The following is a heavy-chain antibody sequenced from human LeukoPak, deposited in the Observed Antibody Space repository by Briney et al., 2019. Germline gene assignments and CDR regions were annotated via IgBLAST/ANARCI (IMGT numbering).Heavy chain of an antibody. CDR1: GFTFSSYW. CDR2: IKGDGSHT. CDR3: ATYYYDSSGYYN. D-gene: IGHD3-22*01. V-gene: IGHV3-74*01. Sequence: TGGSLRLSCAASGFTFSSYWMHWVRQAPGKGLVWVSRIKGDGSHTIYADSVKGRFTISRDNAKNTLYLQMKSLRVEDTAVYYCATYYYDSSGYYNWGQGTLVTVSS. J-gene: IGHJ4*02.